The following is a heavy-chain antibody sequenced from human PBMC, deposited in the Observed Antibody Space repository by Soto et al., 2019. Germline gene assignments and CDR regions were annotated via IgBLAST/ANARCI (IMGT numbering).Heavy chain of an antibody. CDR2: IRNKAQSYTT. CDR3: ARGSSDGNRGYYNGLDV. D-gene: IGHD2-15*01. J-gene: IGHJ6*02. CDR1: GFTFSDHY. V-gene: IGHV3-72*01. Sequence: EVQLSESGGGLVQPGGSLRLSCAASGFTFSDHYMDWVRQAPGKGPEWVGRIRNKAQSYTTEYAASVKGRFSVSRDDSKNSLYLQMNSLNTEDTAVYYCARGSSDGNRGYYNGLDVWGQGTTVTVSS.